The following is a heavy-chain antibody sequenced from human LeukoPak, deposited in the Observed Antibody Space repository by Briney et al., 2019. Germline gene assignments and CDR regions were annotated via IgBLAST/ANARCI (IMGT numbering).Heavy chain of an antibody. D-gene: IGHD6-13*01. CDR2: IYPGDSDT. V-gene: IGHV5-51*01. J-gene: IGHJ4*02. CDR3: VRISSTWYGDY. CDR1: GYTFASYL. Sequence: GESLKISCKGSGYTFASYLIGWVRPMPGKGLEWMGIIYPGDSDTRYSPSFQGQVTISADKSISTAYLQWSSLKASDTAMYYCVRISSTWYGDYWGQGTLVTVSS.